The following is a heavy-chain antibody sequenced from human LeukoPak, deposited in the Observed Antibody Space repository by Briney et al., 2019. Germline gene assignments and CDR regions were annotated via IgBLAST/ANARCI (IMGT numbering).Heavy chain of an antibody. J-gene: IGHJ4*02. D-gene: IGHD3-10*01. CDR3: ARDSSTDYYGSGSLGY. Sequence: GGSLRLSCAASGFTFSDYYMGWIRQAPGKGLEWVSYTSSSGSTIYYADSVKGRFTISRDNAKNSLYLQMNSLRAEDTAVYYCARDSSTDYYGSGSLGYWGQGTLVTVSS. CDR1: GFTFSDYY. CDR2: TSSSGSTI. V-gene: IGHV3-11*01.